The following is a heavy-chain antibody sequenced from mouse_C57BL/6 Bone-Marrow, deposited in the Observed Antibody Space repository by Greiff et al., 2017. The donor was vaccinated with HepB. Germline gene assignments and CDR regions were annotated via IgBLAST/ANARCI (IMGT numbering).Heavy chain of an antibody. CDR3: ARGGYGSSYVTFFAY. CDR1: GYSFTGYF. Sequence: EVQLVESGPELVKPGDSVKISCKASGYSFTGYFMNWVMQSHGKSLEWIGRINPYNGDTFYNQKFKGKATLTVDKSSSTAHMELRSLTSEDSAVYYCARGGYGSSYVTFFAYWGQGTLVTVSA. J-gene: IGHJ3*01. V-gene: IGHV1-20*01. CDR2: INPYNGDT. D-gene: IGHD1-1*01.